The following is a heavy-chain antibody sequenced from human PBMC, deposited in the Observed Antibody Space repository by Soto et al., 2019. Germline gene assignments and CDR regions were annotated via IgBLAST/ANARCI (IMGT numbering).Heavy chain of an antibody. V-gene: IGHV3-48*02. J-gene: IGHJ6*02. CDR3: PGSATWGLDV. Sequence: EVQLVESGGGLVQPGGSLRLPCAASGFTFSLYSMSGVRQAPGKGQGWVSYISRSSTGIHYAYSVKGRFTITRDDATNAMHLQKNSMRDGDTVVYCCPGSATWGLDVWGQGTTVSISS. CDR1: GFTFSLYS. D-gene: IGHD1-26*01. CDR2: ISRSSTGI.